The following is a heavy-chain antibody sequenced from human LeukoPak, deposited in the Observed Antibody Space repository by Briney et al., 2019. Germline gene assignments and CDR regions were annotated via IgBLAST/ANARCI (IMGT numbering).Heavy chain of an antibody. Sequence: GGSLRLSCAASGFTFSNYAVTWVRLTPRKGLDYVSSITSAGTTHYADSVKGRFTISRDNSKNTLYLQMNSLRAEDTAVYYCARDLDYYYDSSGYYYDYWGQGTLVTVSS. CDR2: ITSAGTT. J-gene: IGHJ4*02. CDR1: GFTFSNYA. V-gene: IGHV3-23*01. CDR3: ARDLDYYYDSSGYYYDY. D-gene: IGHD3-22*01.